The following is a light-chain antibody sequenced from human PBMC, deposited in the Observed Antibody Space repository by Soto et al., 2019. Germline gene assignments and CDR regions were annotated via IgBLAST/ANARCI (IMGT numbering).Light chain of an antibody. J-gene: IGLJ2*01. CDR2: DVS. CDR1: GSDVGGYNY. CDR3: RSYTSASTPLV. Sequence: QSALTQPASVSGSPGQSITISCTGTGSDVGGYNYVSWYQQHPGKAPKVMIYDVSNRPAGVSNRFSGSKSGNTSSLTISGLQPEDEADYYCRSYTSASTPLVFGGGTKLTLL. V-gene: IGLV2-14*01.